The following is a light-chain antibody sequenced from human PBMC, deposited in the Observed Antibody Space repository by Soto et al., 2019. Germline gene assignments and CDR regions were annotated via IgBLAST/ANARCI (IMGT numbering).Light chain of an antibody. CDR1: SSNIGNNL. Sequence: QSVLTQPPSVSAAPGQKVTISCSGSSSNIGNNLVSWYQQVPGTAPKLLIYDNNKRPSGIPDRFSGSKSGTSATLDITGLQTGDEADYYCGTWDDSLSAMIFGGGTKLTVL. J-gene: IGLJ2*01. CDR2: DNN. CDR3: GTWDDSLSAMI. V-gene: IGLV1-51*01.